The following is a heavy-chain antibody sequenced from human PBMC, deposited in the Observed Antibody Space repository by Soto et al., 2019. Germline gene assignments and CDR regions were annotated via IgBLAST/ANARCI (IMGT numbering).Heavy chain of an antibody. J-gene: IGHJ6*02. CDR1: GFTFSSYG. D-gene: IGHD2-21*02. CDR3: ARDLAYCGGDCYSRIYYYYGMDV. Sequence: GGSLRLSCAASGFTFSSYGMHWVRQAPGKGLEWVAVIGYDGSNKYYADSVKGRFTISRDNSKNTLYLQMNSLRAEDTAVYYCARDLAYCGGDCYSRIYYYYGMDVWGQGTTVTVSS. CDR2: IGYDGSNK. V-gene: IGHV3-33*01.